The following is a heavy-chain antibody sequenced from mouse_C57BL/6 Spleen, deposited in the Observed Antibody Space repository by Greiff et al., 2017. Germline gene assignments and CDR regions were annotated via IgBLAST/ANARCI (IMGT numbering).Heavy chain of an antibody. D-gene: IGHD1-1*01. J-gene: IGHJ3*01. CDR1: GYTFTSYW. CDR3: ARACYYGSSLFAY. CDR2: IARNSGGT. Sequence: QVQLKQPGAELVKPGASVKLSCKASGYTFTSYWMHWVKQTPGRGLEWIGRIARNSGGTKYNEKFKSQATLAVDKPSSTAYMQLGSLTSEDSAVYYCARACYYGSSLFAYWGQGTLVTVSA. V-gene: IGHV1-72*01.